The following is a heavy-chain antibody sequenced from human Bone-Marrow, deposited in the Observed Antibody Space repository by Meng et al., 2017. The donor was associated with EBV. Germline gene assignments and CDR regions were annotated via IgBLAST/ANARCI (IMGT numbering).Heavy chain of an antibody. Sequence: QLQQWGVGLVNPSETLYLTCAFYGGSFSGYHWSWIRQPPGKVLEGIWEINHSGSTNYNPSLKSRVTISVDTSKNQFSLKLSSVTAADTAVYYCARVLGTIYYGSGIDYWGQGTLVTVSS. D-gene: IGHD3-10*01. V-gene: IGHV4-34*01. CDR1: GGSFSGYH. CDR3: ARVLGTIYYGSGIDY. CDR2: INHSGST. J-gene: IGHJ4*02.